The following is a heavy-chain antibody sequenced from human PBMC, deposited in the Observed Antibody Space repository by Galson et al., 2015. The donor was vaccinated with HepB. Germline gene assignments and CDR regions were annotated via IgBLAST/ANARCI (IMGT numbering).Heavy chain of an antibody. CDR2: ISSSSCYI. D-gene: IGHD4-17*01. J-gene: IGHJ6*02. Sequence: SLRLSCAASGFTFSSYTMNWVRQAPGKGLEWVSSISSSSCYIYYADSVKGRFTISRDNAKNSLYLQMNSLRAEDTAVYYCARPLRPYGDYAEAWGYYYGMDVWGQGTTVTVSS. V-gene: IGHV3-21*01. CDR3: ARPLRPYGDYAEAWGYYYGMDV. CDR1: GFTFSSYT.